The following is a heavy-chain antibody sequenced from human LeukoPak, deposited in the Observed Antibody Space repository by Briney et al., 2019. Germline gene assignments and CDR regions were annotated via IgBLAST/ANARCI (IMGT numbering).Heavy chain of an antibody. Sequence: SQTLSLTCTVPGGSISSGSYYWSCIRQPDGKGLEWIGRIYTSGSNNYNPSLKRRVAISVDTSKNQFSLKLSSVTAADTAVYYCASVHTHYYYMDVWGKGTTVTVSS. CDR1: GGSISSGSYY. D-gene: IGHD2-2*02. J-gene: IGHJ6*03. V-gene: IGHV4-61*02. CDR2: IYTSGSN. CDR3: ASVHTHYYYMDV.